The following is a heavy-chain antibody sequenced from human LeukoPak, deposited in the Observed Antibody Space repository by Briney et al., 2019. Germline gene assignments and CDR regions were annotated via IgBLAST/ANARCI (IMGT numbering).Heavy chain of an antibody. V-gene: IGHV4-59*01. Sequence: PSETLSLTCSVSGGSIRRYYWSWIRQPPGKGLEWIGYIHYTGSTNYNPSLKSRVTISVDTSKNQFSLKLSSVTAADTAIYYCARGGYYGSGNDFRFDPWGQGTLVTVSS. CDR3: ARGGYYGSGNDFRFDP. J-gene: IGHJ5*02. CDR1: GGSIRRYY. CDR2: IHYTGST. D-gene: IGHD3-10*01.